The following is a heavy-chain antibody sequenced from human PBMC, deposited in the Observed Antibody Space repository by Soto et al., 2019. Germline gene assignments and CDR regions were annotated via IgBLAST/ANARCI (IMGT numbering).Heavy chain of an antibody. D-gene: IGHD3-16*01. CDR1: GHTFSDYG. CDR3: ARDYDYVCGTYSPTHYY. Sequence: QVQLVQSGAEVKEPGASVTVSCKASGHTFSDYGITWVRQAPGQGLEWMGWISTYNGNTNYAQKLQDIVTITTDTSTSTVYMEVRSLTSDYTAVYYCARDYDYVCGTYSPTHYYWGQGNLVTVAS. CDR2: ISTYNGNT. V-gene: IGHV1-18*01. J-gene: IGHJ4*02.